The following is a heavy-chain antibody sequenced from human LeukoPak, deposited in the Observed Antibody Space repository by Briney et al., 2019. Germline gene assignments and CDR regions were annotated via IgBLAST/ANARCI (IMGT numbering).Heavy chain of an antibody. J-gene: IGHJ4*02. CDR1: GFSFSGHW. CDR3: ARGPNSNWSGLDF. D-gene: IGHD6-6*01. V-gene: IGHV3-74*01. CDR2: ISPTGSTT. Sequence: GGSLRLSYTASGFSFSGHWMHWARQLPGKGLVWVSRISPTGSTTSYADSVKGRFTVSRDNAKNTLYLQVNNLRAEDTAVYYCARGPNSNWSGLDFWGQGTLLTVSS.